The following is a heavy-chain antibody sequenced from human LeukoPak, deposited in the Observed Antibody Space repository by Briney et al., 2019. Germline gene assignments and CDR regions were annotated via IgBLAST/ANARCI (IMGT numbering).Heavy chain of an antibody. D-gene: IGHD6-13*01. CDR2: IWYDGSNK. CDR1: GFTFSSYG. Sequence: PERSLRLSCAASGFTFSSYGMHWVRQAPGKGLEWVAVIWYDGSNKYYADSVKGRFTISRDNSKNTLYLQMNSLRAEDTAVYYCARGFIAAAGTNSAFDIWGQGTMVTVSS. CDR3: ARGFIAAAGTNSAFDI. J-gene: IGHJ3*02. V-gene: IGHV3-33*01.